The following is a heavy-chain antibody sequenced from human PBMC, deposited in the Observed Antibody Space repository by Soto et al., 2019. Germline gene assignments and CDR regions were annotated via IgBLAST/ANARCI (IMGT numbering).Heavy chain of an antibody. CDR2: IRSKTDGGTT. V-gene: IGHV3-15*01. J-gene: IGHJ3*02. D-gene: IGHD3-16*02. Sequence: PGGSXRLSCSSSVISFSNARSNLFRHAPGKGLEYIGRIRSKTDGGTTEYAAPVEGRFTVSRDDSKNKLYLQKSGLKTEDTDVYYCKTTRHRKNVFDKWGQGTLV. CDR3: KTTRHRKNVFDK. CDR1: VISFSNAR.